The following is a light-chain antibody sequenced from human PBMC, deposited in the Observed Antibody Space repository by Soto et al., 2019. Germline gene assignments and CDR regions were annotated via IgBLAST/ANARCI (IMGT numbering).Light chain of an antibody. CDR3: SSYTSTNTLPYV. Sequence: QSVLTQPASMSGSPGQSITISCTGTSSDVGGYNYVSWYQHHPGKAPKLMIYQVSNRPSGVSNRFSGSKSGNTASLTISGLQAEDEGDYYRSSYTSTNTLPYVFGTGTKLTVL. CDR2: QVS. J-gene: IGLJ1*01. CDR1: SSDVGGYNY. V-gene: IGLV2-14*01.